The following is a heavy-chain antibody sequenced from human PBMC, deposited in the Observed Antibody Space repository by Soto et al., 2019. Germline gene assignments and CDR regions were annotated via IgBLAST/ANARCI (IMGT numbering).Heavy chain of an antibody. Sequence: EVQLVESGGGLVQPGGSLRLSCAASGFTFSSYSMNWVRQAPGKGLEWISYISSSTVTMYYADSVKGRFISSRYNANNSLYQQMNSMSAQDTAVYACARDDSGWYLRYWGQGALVTDSS. CDR3: ARDDSGWYLRY. V-gene: IGHV3-48*01. J-gene: IGHJ4*02. CDR2: ISSSTVTM. CDR1: GFTFSSYS. D-gene: IGHD6-19*01.